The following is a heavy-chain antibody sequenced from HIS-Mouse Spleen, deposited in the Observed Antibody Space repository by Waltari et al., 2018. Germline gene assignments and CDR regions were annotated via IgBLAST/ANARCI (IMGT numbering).Heavy chain of an antibody. CDR3: ARASRDLLLPRYFDL. V-gene: IGHV4-59*01. J-gene: IGHJ2*01. Sequence: QVQLQESGPGLVKPSETLSLTCTVSGGSISSYYWSWIRQPPGKGLEWIGYYSGGPNYRPSLKSRVSISVDTSKNQFSLKLSSVTAADTAVYYCARASRDLLLPRYFDLWGRGTLVTVSS. CDR2: YYSGGP. CDR1: GGSISSYY.